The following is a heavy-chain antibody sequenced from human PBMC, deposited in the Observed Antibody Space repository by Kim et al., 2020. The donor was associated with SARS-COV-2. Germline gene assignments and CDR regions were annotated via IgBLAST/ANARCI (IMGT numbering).Heavy chain of an antibody. V-gene: IGHV4-39*01. CDR3: ARSPSYLTGTTMPFDY. CDR2: IYYSGTT. J-gene: IGHJ4*01. CDR1: GGSTSSTSYY. D-gene: IGHD1-7*01. Sequence: SETLSLTCTVSGGSTSSTSYYWGWIRQPPGKGLEWIGSIYYSGTTYYNPSLKSRVTISVDTSKNQFSLKLSSVTAADTAVYYCARSPSYLTGTTMPFDY.